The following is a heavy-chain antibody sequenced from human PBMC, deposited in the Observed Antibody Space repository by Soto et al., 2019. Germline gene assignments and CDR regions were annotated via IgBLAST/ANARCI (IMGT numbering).Heavy chain of an antibody. CDR2: IYWDDDK. CDR1: GFSLSTSGVG. Sequence: QITLKESGPTLVKPTQTLTLTCTFSGFSLSTSGVGVGWIRQPPGKALEWLALIYWDDDKRYSPSLKSRLTITTDTSKNQVVLTMTTMDPVDTATYYCAHSGGSYFRFDPWGQGTLVTVSS. CDR3: AHSGGSYFRFDP. V-gene: IGHV2-5*02. D-gene: IGHD1-26*01. J-gene: IGHJ5*02.